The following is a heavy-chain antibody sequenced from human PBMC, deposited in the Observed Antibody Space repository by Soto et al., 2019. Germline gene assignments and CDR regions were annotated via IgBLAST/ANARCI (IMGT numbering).Heavy chain of an antibody. CDR3: AKEFYYDASGQYSDLYFDS. CDR1: GFSFSSYA. J-gene: IGHJ4*02. CDR2: ISTRGGRT. D-gene: IGHD3-22*01. Sequence: EVLLLESGGGLTQPGGSLRLACAASGFSFSSYAMSWVRQAPPQGLEWVSSISTRGGRTYYADSVKGRFSISRDNSANAVYLDMDNLRAEDKGIYYCAKEFYYDASGQYSDLYFDSWGQGALVTVSS. V-gene: IGHV3-23*01.